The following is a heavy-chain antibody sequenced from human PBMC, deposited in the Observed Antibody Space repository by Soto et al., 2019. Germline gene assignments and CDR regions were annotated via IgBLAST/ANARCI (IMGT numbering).Heavy chain of an antibody. CDR3: AKPDRETTVTTFPDY. J-gene: IGHJ4*02. CDR1: GFTFSSYG. V-gene: IGHV3-30*18. CDR2: ISYDGSNK. D-gene: IGHD4-17*01. Sequence: PGGSLRLSCAASGFTFSSYGMHWVRQAPGKGLEWVAVISYDGSNKYYADSVKGRFTISRDNSKNTLYLQMNSLRAEDTAVYYCAKPDRETTVTTFPDYWGQGTLATVSS.